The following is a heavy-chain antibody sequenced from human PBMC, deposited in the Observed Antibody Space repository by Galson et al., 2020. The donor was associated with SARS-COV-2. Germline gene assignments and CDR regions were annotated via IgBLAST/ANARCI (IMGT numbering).Heavy chain of an antibody. D-gene: IGHD1-26*01. CDR1: TDSISNFL. CDR3: ARGAGMMSSGKYFDL. J-gene: IGHJ2*01. CDR2: IHYSGRS. Sequence: SETLSLTCTVSTDSISNFLWTWLRQPPGKGLEWIGAIHYSGRSNYNPSLKSRVTMSLDTSMKHFSLKLRSVTVADTAVFYCARGAGMMSSGKYFDLWGRGTLGTVSS. V-gene: IGHV4-59*08.